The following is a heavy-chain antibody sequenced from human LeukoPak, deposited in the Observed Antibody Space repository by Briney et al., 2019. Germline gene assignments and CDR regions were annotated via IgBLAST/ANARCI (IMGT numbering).Heavy chain of an antibody. V-gene: IGHV3-43*02. D-gene: IGHD1-1*01. CDR2: ITGDGDKI. CDR3: AKGGRNDNWYEWFDP. CDR1: GFTFDDYA. Sequence: GGTLRLSCAASGFTFDDYAMHWVRQAPGKGPEWVSHITGDGDKIDYTDSLKGRITISRDNSKNSLYRQMNSLRTEDSALYHCAKGGRNDNWYEWFDPWGQGALVTVSS. J-gene: IGHJ5*02.